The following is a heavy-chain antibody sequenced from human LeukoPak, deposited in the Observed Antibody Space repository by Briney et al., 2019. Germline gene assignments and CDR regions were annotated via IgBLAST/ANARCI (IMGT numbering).Heavy chain of an antibody. D-gene: IGHD3-10*01. CDR3: AGVWFGELSGYYYYSMDV. J-gene: IGHJ6*02. CDR2: INHSGST. Sequence: PSETLSLTCAVYGGSFSGYYWSWIRQPPGKGLEWIGEINHSGSTNYNPSLKSRVTISVDTSKNQFSLKLSSVTAADTAVYYCAGVWFGELSGYYYYSMDVWGQGTTVTVSS. CDR1: GGSFSGYY. V-gene: IGHV4-34*01.